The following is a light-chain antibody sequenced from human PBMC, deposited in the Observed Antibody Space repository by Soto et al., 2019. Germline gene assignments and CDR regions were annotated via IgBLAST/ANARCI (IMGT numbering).Light chain of an antibody. CDR1: SSNIGAGYD. V-gene: IGLV1-40*01. Sequence: QSVLTQPPSVSGAPGQRVTISCTGSSSNIGAGYDVHWYQQLPGTAPKLLIYGNSNRPAGLPDRFSGSKSGTSASLAITGLQAEDEADYYCQSYDSRLSVVFGGGTQLTVL. CDR3: QSYDSRLSVV. J-gene: IGLJ2*01. CDR2: GNS.